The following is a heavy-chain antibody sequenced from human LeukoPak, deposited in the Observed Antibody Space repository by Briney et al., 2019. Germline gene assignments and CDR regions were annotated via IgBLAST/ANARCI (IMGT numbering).Heavy chain of an antibody. J-gene: IGHJ4*02. CDR1: GFTFSSFA. V-gene: IGHV3-30-3*01. CDR2: ISYDGSNK. CDR3: ARGLSTMTTVADY. Sequence: GGSLRLSCAASGFTFSSFAMHWVRQAPGKGLEWVAIISYDGSNKDYADSVKGRFTISRDNPQNTLYLQMNSLSAEDTAVYSCARGLSTMTTVADYWGQGTLVTVSS. D-gene: IGHD4-17*01.